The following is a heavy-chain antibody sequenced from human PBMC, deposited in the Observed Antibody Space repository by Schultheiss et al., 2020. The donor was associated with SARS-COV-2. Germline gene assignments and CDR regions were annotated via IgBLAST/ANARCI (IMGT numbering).Heavy chain of an antibody. D-gene: IGHD3-22*01. CDR1: GFTFDDYA. CDR2: ISGSGGST. CDR3: ARGRYYYDSSGYYIDY. J-gene: IGHJ4*02. Sequence: GGSLRLSCAASGFTFDDYAMHWVRQAPGKGLEWVSAISGSGGSTYYADSVKGRFTISRDNAKNSLYLQMNSLRAEDTAVYYCARGRYYYDSSGYYIDYWGQGTLVTVSS. V-gene: IGHV3-43*02.